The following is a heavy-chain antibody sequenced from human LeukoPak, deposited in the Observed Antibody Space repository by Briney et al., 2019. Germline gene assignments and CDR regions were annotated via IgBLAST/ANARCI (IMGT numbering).Heavy chain of an antibody. CDR3: ASFSSSYDY. J-gene: IGHJ4*02. D-gene: IGHD6-6*01. Sequence: SETLSLTCAVYGGSFSSYYWSWIRQPPGKGLEWIGYIYYSGSTNYNPSLKSRVTISVDTSKNQFSLKLSSVTAADTAVYYCASFSSSYDYWGQGTLVTVSS. V-gene: IGHV4-59*01. CDR2: IYYSGST. CDR1: GGSFSSYY.